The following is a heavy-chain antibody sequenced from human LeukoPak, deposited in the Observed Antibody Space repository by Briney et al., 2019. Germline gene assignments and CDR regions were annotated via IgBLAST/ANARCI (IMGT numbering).Heavy chain of an antibody. J-gene: IGHJ4*02. CDR1: GFTFSSYG. D-gene: IGHD3-22*01. V-gene: IGHV3-30*18. Sequence: GGSLRLSCAASGFTFSSYGMHWVRQAPDKGLEWVALISYDGSDKYFADSVKGRFTISRDNSKNTLYLQMNSLRAEDTAVYYCAKNYYHSSGYFYEVNYWGQGTLVTVSS. CDR2: ISYDGSDK. CDR3: AKNYYHSSGYFYEVNY.